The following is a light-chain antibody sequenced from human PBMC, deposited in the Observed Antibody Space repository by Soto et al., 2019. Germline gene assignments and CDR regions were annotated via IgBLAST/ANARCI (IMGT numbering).Light chain of an antibody. CDR1: QSLSGW. J-gene: IGKJ1*01. CDR2: KTS. CDR3: QQYGTYLWT. Sequence: DIQMTKSPSTLSASVGDRVPITCRASQSLSGWLAWYQQKPGKAPKLLIYKTSSLESGVPSRFSGSGSGTEFTLTISSLQPDDFATYYCQQYGTYLWTFGQGTKV. V-gene: IGKV1-5*03.